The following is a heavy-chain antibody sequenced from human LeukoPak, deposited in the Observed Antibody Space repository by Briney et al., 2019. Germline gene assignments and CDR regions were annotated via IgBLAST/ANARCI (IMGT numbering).Heavy chain of an antibody. CDR1: GYTFTSYG. Sequence: ASVKVSFKASGYTFTSYGISWVRQAPGQGLEWMGWISAYNGNTNYAQKLQGRVTMTTDTSTSTAYMELRSLRSDDTAVYYCARGGYCSSTSCHEDYWGQGTLVTVSS. V-gene: IGHV1-18*01. CDR3: ARGGYCSSTSCHEDY. CDR2: ISAYNGNT. D-gene: IGHD2-2*01. J-gene: IGHJ4*02.